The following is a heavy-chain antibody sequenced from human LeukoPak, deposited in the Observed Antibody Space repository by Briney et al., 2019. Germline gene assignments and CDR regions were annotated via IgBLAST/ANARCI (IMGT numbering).Heavy chain of an antibody. CDR1: GYTLTELS. V-gene: IGHV1-24*01. Sequence: ASVKVSCKVSGYTLTELSMHWVRQAPGKGLEWMGGFDPEDGETIYAQKFQGRVTMTEDTSTDTAYMELSSLRSEDTAVYYCATVAYSGSLLVLFDYWGQGTLVTVSS. D-gene: IGHD1-26*01. J-gene: IGHJ4*02. CDR3: ATVAYSGSLLVLFDY. CDR2: FDPEDGET.